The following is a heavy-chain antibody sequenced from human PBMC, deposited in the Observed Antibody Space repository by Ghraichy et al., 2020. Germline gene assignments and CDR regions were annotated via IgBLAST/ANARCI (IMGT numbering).Heavy chain of an antibody. CDR2: IYSGGST. D-gene: IGHD2-15*01. CDR3: AREGRWCSGGSCYFYFQH. CDR1: RFTVSSNY. Sequence: GESLNISCAASRFTVSSNYMSWVRQAPGKGLEWVSVIYSGGSTYYADSVKGRFTISRDNSKNTLYLQMNSLRAEDTAVYYCAREGRWCSGGSCYFYFQHWGQGTLVTVSS. J-gene: IGHJ1*01. V-gene: IGHV3-53*01.